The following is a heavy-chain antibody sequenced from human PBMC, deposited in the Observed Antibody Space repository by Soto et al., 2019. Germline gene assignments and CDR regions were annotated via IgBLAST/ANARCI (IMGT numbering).Heavy chain of an antibody. Sequence: SGPTGEPTQTLTLTCTFSGFSLSTSGMCVSWIRQPPVKALEWLALIDWDDDKYYSTSLKTRLTISKDTSKNQVVLTMTNMDPVDTATYYCARIPADMVRGEIYGMDVWGQGTTVTVSS. J-gene: IGHJ6*02. D-gene: IGHD3-10*01. CDR3: ARIPADMVRGEIYGMDV. CDR2: IDWDDDK. CDR1: GFSLSTSGMC. V-gene: IGHV2-70*01.